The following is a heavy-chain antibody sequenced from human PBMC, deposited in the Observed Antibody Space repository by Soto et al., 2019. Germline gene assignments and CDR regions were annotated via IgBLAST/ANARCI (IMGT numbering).Heavy chain of an antibody. CDR1: GYSFTSYW. V-gene: IGHV5-51*01. CDR2: IYPGDSDT. CDR3: ARHPLIAAAARGHFDY. J-gene: IGHJ4*02. D-gene: IGHD6-13*01. Sequence: GESLKISCKGSGYSFTSYWIGWVRQMPGKGLEWMGIIYPGDSDTRYSPSFQGQVTISADKSISTAYLQWSSLKASDTAMYYCARHPLIAAAARGHFDYWGQGTLVTVSS.